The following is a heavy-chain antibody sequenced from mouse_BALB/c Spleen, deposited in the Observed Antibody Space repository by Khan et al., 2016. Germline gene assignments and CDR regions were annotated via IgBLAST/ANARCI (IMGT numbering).Heavy chain of an antibody. CDR3: TTGFAY. Sequence: EVKLEVSGGGLVQPGGSMKLSCVASGFTFSNYWMNWVRQSPEKGLEWVADIRSKSNNYATHYAESVKGRFTISRDDSKSSVYLQMNNLRAEETGIYDCTTGFAYWGQGTLVTVSA. J-gene: IGHJ3*01. CDR1: GFTFSNYW. CDR2: IRSKSNNYAT. V-gene: IGHV6-6*02.